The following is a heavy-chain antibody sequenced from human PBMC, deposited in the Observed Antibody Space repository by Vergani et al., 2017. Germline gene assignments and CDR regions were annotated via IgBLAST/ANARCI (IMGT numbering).Heavy chain of an antibody. CDR3: ARGDYGILTGYRY. CDR2: INPSGGHT. D-gene: IGHD3-9*01. J-gene: IGHJ4*02. CDR1: GYTFRNYY. V-gene: IGHV1-46*03. Sequence: QVQVVQSGAAVKKSGASVKVSCKTSGYTFRNYYMHWVRQAPGQGLEWMGIINPSGGHTNYAQKFQGRVTMTRDTSTSTVYMELSSLRSEDTAIYYCARGDYGILTGYRYWGQGSLVTDS.